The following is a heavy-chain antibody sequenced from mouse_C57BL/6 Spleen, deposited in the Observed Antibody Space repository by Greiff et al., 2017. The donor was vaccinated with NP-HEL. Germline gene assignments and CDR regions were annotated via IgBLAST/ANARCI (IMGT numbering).Heavy chain of an antibody. CDR2: IDPSDSYT. CDR3: ARRDYDYFDY. J-gene: IGHJ2*01. V-gene: IGHV1-69*01. D-gene: IGHD1-1*01. Sequence: VQLQQPGAELVMPGASVKLSCKASGYTFTSYWMHWVKQRPGQGLEWIGEIDPSDSYTNYNQKFKGKSTLTVDKSSSTAYMELRSLTSEDTAVYYCARRDYDYFDYWGQGTTLTVSS. CDR1: GYTFTSYW.